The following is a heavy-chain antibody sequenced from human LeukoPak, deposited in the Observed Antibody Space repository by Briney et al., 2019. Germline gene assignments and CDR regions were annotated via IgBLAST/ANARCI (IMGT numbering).Heavy chain of an antibody. V-gene: IGHV1-18*01. J-gene: IGHJ6*02. CDR3: ARDHYYGSGRFYGMDV. CDR1: GYSFINHG. Sequence: ASVKVSCKASGYSFINHGISWVRQAPGHGLEWMGWISGYGGNTKYAQKFQGRFTMTTETSTSTAYMELRSLRSDDTAVYYCARDHYYGSGRFYGMDVWGQGTTVTVSS. CDR2: ISGYGGNT. D-gene: IGHD3-10*01.